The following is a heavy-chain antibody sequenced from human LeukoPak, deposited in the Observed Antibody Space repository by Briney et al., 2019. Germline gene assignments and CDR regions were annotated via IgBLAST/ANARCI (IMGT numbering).Heavy chain of an antibody. D-gene: IGHD3-10*01. CDR3: ARSITMVRGVPSRPFFDY. Sequence: SVKVSCTASGGTFSSYAISWVRQAPGQGLEWMGGIIPIFGTANYAQKFQGRVTITADESTSTAYMELSSLRSEDTAVYYCARSITMVRGVPSRPFFDYWGQGTLVAVSS. CDR2: IIPIFGTA. J-gene: IGHJ4*02. V-gene: IGHV1-69*13. CDR1: GGTFSSYA.